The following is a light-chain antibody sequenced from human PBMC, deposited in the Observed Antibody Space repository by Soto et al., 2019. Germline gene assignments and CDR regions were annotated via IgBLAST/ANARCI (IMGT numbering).Light chain of an antibody. CDR1: QTVSSW. Sequence: DIQMTQSPSTLSGSVGDRVTITCRASQTVSSWLAWYHQKPGKAPKLLIYKASTLKSGVPSRFSGSGSGTEFTLTISSLQPDDFATYYCQQYNSYQWTFGQGTKVDIK. J-gene: IGKJ1*01. CDR3: QQYNSYQWT. V-gene: IGKV1-5*03. CDR2: KAS.